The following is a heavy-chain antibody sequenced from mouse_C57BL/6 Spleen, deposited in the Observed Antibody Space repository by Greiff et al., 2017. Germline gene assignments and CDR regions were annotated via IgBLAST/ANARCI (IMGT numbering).Heavy chain of an antibody. CDR1: GYTFTSYT. CDR2: INPSSGYT. V-gene: IGHV1-4*01. Sequence: VQLQQSGAELARPGASVKLSCKASGYTFTSYTMHWVKQRPGQGLEWIGYINPSSGYTKYNQKFKDKATLTADKSYSTAYMQRSSLTSEAAAVYYCTRQGDYECDYWGQGTTLTVAS. J-gene: IGHJ2*01. CDR3: TRQGDYECDY. D-gene: IGHD2-4*01.